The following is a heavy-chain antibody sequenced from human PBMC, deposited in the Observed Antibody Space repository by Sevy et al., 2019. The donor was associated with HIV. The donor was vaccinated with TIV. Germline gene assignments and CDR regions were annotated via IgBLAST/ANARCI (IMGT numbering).Heavy chain of an antibody. CDR2: RFYSGGA. CDR1: GGSISSSRHY. Sequence: SETLSLTCNVSGGSISSSRHYWGWIRQSPGKSLEWIGSRFYSGGAYYNPSLQSRVTMSVDTSKNQFSLNVNSVTAADTAVYYCARHPLGNWFDLWGQGILVAVSS. V-gene: IGHV4-39*01. CDR3: ARHPLGNWFDL. D-gene: IGHD3-16*01. J-gene: IGHJ5*02.